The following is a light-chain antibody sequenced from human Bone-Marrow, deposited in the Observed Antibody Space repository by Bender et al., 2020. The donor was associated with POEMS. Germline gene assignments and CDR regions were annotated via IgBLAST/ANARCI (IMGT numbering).Light chain of an antibody. CDR2: QDT. CDR3: QAWDSSTVV. CDR1: KLGDKY. J-gene: IGLJ2*01. Sequence: SYELSQEPSVSVSPGQTASITCSGDKLGDKYTSWYQQKPGQSPVLVIYQDTKRPSGIPEGFSGSNSGNTASLTISGTQAMDGADYYCQAWDSSTVVFGGGTKLTVL. V-gene: IGLV3-1*01.